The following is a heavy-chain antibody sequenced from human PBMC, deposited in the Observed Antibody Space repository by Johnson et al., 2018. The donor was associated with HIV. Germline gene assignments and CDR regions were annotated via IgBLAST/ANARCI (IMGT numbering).Heavy chain of an antibody. Sequence: EVQLVESGGGLVQPGGSLRLSCAASGFTVSSNYMSWVRQAPGKGLEWVSVIYSGGSTYYADSVKGRFTISSDNSKNTLYLQMNSLRAEDTALYYCAKDKAAAGPEAFDIWGQGTMVTVSS. CDR2: IYSGGST. CDR3: AKDKAAAGPEAFDI. CDR1: GFTVSSNY. V-gene: IGHV3-66*02. J-gene: IGHJ3*02. D-gene: IGHD6-13*01.